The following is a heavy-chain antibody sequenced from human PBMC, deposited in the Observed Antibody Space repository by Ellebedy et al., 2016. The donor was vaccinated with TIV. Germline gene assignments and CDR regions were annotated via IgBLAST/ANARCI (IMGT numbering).Heavy chain of an antibody. V-gene: IGHV1-69*13. D-gene: IGHD5-18*01. CDR3: AREDVDTAMVD. Sequence: AASVKVSCKASGGTFSSYAISWVRQAPGQGLEWMGGIIPIFGTANYAQKFQGRVTITADESTSTAYMELSSLRSEDTAVYYCAREDVDTAMVDWGQGTLVTVSS. CDR1: GGTFSSYA. J-gene: IGHJ4*02. CDR2: IIPIFGTA.